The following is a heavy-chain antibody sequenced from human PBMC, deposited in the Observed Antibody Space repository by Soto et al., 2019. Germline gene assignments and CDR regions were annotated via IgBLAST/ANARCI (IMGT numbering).Heavy chain of an antibody. CDR1: GASIRSTDYY. CDR3: VRTAREGAVAPHWFDR. D-gene: IGHD2-21*02. J-gene: IGHJ5*02. CDR2: VYYTGST. Sequence: SLTCTVSGASIRSTDYYWSWIRQAPGKGLEWIGYVYYTGSTYYNPSLMSRLTISVDTSKNQFSLKLTSVTAAETAVYYCVRTAREGAVAPHWFDRWGQGTQGTVSA. V-gene: IGHV4-30-4*01.